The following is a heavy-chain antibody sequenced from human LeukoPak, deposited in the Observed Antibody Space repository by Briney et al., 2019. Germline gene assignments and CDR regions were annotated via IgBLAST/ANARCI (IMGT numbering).Heavy chain of an antibody. V-gene: IGHV1-46*01. CDR2: INPSGGST. D-gene: IGHD3-9*01. CDR3: ARVHNILTGYQLDY. CDR1: GGTFSSYA. J-gene: IGHJ4*02. Sequence: ASVKVSCKASGGTFSSYAISWVRQAPGQGLEWMGIINPSGGSTSYAQKFQGRVTMTRDMSTSTVYMELSSLRSEDTAVYYCARVHNILTGYQLDYWGQGTLVTVSS.